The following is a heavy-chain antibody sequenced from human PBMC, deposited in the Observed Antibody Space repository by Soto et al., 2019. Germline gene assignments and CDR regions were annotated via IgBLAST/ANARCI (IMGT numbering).Heavy chain of an antibody. CDR3: ARGLRFLEWLLPDDPYYYYYYGMDP. CDR2: IIPIFGTA. J-gene: IGHJ6*02. Sequence: GASVKVSCKASGGTFSSYAISWVRQAPGQGLEWMGGIIPIFGTANYARKFQGRVTITADESTSTAYMELSSLRSEDTAVYYCARGLRFLEWLLPDDPYYYYYYGMDPWGQGTLVTVSS. CDR1: GGTFSSYA. V-gene: IGHV1-69*13. D-gene: IGHD3-3*01.